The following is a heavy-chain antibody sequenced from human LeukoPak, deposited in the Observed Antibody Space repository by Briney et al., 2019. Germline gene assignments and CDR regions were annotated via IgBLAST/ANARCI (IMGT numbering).Heavy chain of an antibody. J-gene: IGHJ4*02. D-gene: IGHD2-8*01. CDR1: GFTFRIYA. CDR3: AKGLSTLNGRFFDS. CDR2: ITSGGDYT. V-gene: IGHV3-23*01. Sequence: PGGSLRLSCAASGFTFRIYAVSWVRQAPGKGLEWISTITSGGDYTYYAGPMGGRVTVSRDNSKNTVYLEMSSLRAEDTAVYHCAKGLSTLNGRFFDSWGQGTLVTVSS.